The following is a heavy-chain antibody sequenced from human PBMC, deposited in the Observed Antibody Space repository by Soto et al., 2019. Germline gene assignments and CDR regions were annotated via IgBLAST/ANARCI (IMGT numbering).Heavy chain of an antibody. CDR2: ISDDGNKK. CDR1: GFTFSNHA. V-gene: IGHV3-30-3*01. D-gene: IGHD1-1*01. J-gene: IGHJ4*02. CDR3: ARDIHSAGTVGTPDY. Sequence: GGSLRLSCAASGFTFSNHAMHWFRQAPGKGLEWVAVISDDGNKKYYADSVKGRFTISRDNSQNTLYLQMNSLRTEDTAVYYCARDIHSAGTVGTPDYWGQGTLVTVSS.